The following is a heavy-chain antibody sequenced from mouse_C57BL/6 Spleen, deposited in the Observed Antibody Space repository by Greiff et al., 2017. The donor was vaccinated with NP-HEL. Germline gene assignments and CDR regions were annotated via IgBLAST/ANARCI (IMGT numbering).Heavy chain of an antibody. CDR1: GYTFTSYW. CDR2: INPSSGYT. V-gene: IGHV1-7*01. CDR3: AREDDYGTWFAY. J-gene: IGHJ3*01. D-gene: IGHD2-4*01. Sequence: QVQLQQSGAELAKPGASVKLSCKASGYTFTSYWMHWVKQRPGQGLEWIGYINPSSGYTKYNQKFKDKDTLTADKSSSTAYMQLSSLTYEDSAVYYCAREDDYGTWFAYWGQGTLVTVSA.